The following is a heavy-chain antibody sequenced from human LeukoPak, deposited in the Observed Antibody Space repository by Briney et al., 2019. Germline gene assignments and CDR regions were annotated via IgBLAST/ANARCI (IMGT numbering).Heavy chain of an antibody. CDR1: GFSINRYV. CDR2: ISRNSDYI. V-gene: IGHV3-21*01. D-gene: IGHD3-22*01. J-gene: IGHJ4*02. Sequence: GGSLRLSCEASGFSINRYVMNRVRQAPGKGLEWVSSISRNSDYIHYADSVKGRFTISRDNARNALYVEMTSLRAEDTAVYYCAREDDSSGYYDIDYWGQGTLVTVTS. CDR3: AREDDSSGYYDIDY.